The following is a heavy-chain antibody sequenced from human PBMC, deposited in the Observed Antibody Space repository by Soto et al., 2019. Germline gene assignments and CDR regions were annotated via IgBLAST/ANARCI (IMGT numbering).Heavy chain of an antibody. D-gene: IGHD3-22*01. J-gene: IGHJ6*02. CDR1: GGTFGSYT. CDR2: VSPYDGYT. Sequence: ASVKVSCKASGGTFGSYTISWVRQAPGQGLEWLGRVSPYDGYTNYAQILQGRVSMTTDTSTKTAYMEVRSLRSDDTAVYYCARGGYYDSSGSRNYFYYGMNVWGQGTTVTVSS. V-gene: IGHV1-18*01. CDR3: ARGGYYDSSGSRNYFYYGMNV.